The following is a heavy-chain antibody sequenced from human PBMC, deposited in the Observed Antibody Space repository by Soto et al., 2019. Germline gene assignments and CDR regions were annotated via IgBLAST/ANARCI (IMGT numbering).Heavy chain of an antibody. V-gene: IGHV4-59*08. Sequence: QVQLRESGPGLVRPSETLSLSCSVSGASLNDFSWSWIRQPPGRGLEWIGYVSYSGRTTYSPSLKSRVTISLDTSKNAFSLNLPSMTAAGTAIYYCARQFLGQARQRLFVDYWGQGTLATVSS. CDR2: VSYSGRT. CDR1: GASLNDFS. D-gene: IGHD3-3*01. J-gene: IGHJ4*02. CDR3: ARQFLGQARQRLFVDY.